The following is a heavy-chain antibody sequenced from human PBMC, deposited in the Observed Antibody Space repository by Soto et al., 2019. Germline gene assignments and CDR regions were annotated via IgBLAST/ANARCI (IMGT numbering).Heavy chain of an antibody. CDR2: IVVGSGNT. J-gene: IGHJ6*02. D-gene: IGHD6-13*01. CDR1: GSTLTTYA. V-gene: IGHV1-58*02. CDR3: AAAPGIAAAGPYYYYYYCMDV. Sequence: SARVSSRASGSTLTTYAMQWVRQPPGQSTEWLRWIVVGSGNTKYAQKFQERVTITRDISTSTADMELSRLRSEDTAVYYCAAAPGIAAAGPYYYYYYCMDVWGQGTTVTVSS.